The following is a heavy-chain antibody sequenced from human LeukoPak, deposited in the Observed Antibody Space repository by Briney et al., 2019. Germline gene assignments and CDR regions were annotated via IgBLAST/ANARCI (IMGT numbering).Heavy chain of an antibody. Sequence: SETLSLTCTVSGGSISSGSYCWSWIRQPAGKGLEWVGHIYSSGSTNYNPSLKSRVTISVDTSKNQFSLKLSSVTAADTAVYYCAREIIAAAGTYAFDIWGQGTMVTVSS. V-gene: IGHV4-61*10. D-gene: IGHD6-13*01. CDR3: AREIIAAAGTYAFDI. CDR2: IYSSGST. CDR1: GGSISSGSYC. J-gene: IGHJ3*02.